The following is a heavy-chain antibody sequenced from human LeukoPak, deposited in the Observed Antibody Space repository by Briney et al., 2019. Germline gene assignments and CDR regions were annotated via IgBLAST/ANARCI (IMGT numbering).Heavy chain of an antibody. J-gene: IGHJ4*02. Sequence: PSETLSLTCTVSGGSISTYYWSWIRQPPGKGLEWIGYIYYTGSTNYNPSLKSRVTISVDTSKSQFSLKLSSMTAADTAVYYCARVGLMVRGVMTGMAFDCWGLGTLVTVSS. V-gene: IGHV4-59*01. CDR3: ARVGLMVRGVMTGMAFDC. CDR1: GGSISTYY. D-gene: IGHD3-10*01. CDR2: IYYTGST.